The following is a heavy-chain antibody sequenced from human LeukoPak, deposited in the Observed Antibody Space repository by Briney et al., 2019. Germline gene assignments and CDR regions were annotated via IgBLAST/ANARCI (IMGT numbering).Heavy chain of an antibody. J-gene: IGHJ4*02. Sequence: GASVKVSCKASGYTFTSYDINWVRQATGQGLEWMGWMNPNSGNTGYAQKFQGRVTMTRNTSISTAYMALSSLRSEDTAVYYCARSNRLRHFSGGSCYSFGYWGQGTLVTVSS. CDR3: ARSNRLRHFSGGSCYSFGY. CDR2: MNPNSGNT. CDR1: GYTFTSYD. V-gene: IGHV1-8*01. D-gene: IGHD2-15*01.